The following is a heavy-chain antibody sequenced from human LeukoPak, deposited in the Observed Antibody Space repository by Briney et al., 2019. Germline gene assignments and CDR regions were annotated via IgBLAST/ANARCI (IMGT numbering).Heavy chain of an antibody. CDR1: GGTFITHS. CDR2: IIPILNLP. D-gene: IGHD6-19*01. J-gene: IGHJ3*02. Sequence: GASVTVSCKSSGGTFITHSIGWVRQAPGQGLEWMGRIIPILNLPNYAQKFKARVTITADKSTGTAYMELSSLKYDDTGVYYCAGGTIAVAGSGSFEIWGQGTLVTVSS. V-gene: IGHV1-69*02. CDR3: AGGTIAVAGSGSFEI.